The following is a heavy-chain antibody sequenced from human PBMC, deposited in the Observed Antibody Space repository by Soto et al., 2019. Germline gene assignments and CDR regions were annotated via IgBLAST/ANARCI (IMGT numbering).Heavy chain of an antibody. CDR3: AGVVGARLGFDI. V-gene: IGHV1-69*13. CDR1: GGTFSSYA. CDR2: ITPVFGTT. Sequence: SVKVSCKASGGTFSSYAISWVRQAPGQGLEWMGGITPVFGTTNYAQKFQGRVTITADESTSTAYMELGSLRSEDTAVYYCAGVVGARLGFDIWGQGTMVTVSS. J-gene: IGHJ3*02. D-gene: IGHD1-26*01.